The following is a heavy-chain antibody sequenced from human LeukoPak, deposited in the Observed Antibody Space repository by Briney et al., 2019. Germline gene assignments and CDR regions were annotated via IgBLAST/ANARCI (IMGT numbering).Heavy chain of an antibody. CDR1: GFNFNSYA. V-gene: IGHV3-23*01. CDR2: ISGSGGST. J-gene: IGHJ6*02. CDR3: AKDKVRGAPNYYYYYGMDV. D-gene: IGHD3-10*01. Sequence: VGSLILSCADSGFNFNSYAMSWLRQAKEKGLEWVSAISGSGGSTYYADSVKGRFTISRDNSKNTLYLQMNSLRAEDTAVYYCAKDKVRGAPNYYYYYGMDVWGQGTTVTVSS.